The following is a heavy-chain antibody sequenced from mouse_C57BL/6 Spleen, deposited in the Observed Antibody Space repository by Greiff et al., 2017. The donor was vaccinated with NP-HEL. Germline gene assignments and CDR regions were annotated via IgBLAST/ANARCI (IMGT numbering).Heavy chain of an antibody. CDR2: IDPEDGDT. V-gene: IGHV14-1*01. Sequence: VQLQQSGAELVRPGASVKLSCTASGFNIKDYYMHWVKQRPEQGLEWIGRIDPEDGDTEYAPKFQGKATMTADTSSNTAYLQLSSLTSEDTAVYYCTTPYDGFRYYYAMDYWGQGTSVTVSS. J-gene: IGHJ4*01. CDR1: GFNIKDYY. CDR3: TTPYDGFRYYYAMDY. D-gene: IGHD2-3*01.